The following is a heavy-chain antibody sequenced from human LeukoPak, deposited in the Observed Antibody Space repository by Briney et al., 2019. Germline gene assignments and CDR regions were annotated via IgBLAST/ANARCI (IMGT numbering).Heavy chain of an antibody. CDR3: ARDSGLLWFGELQAFDI. D-gene: IGHD3-10*01. CDR2: IYYSGST. V-gene: IGHV4-59*01. CDR1: GGSISSYY. J-gene: IGHJ3*02. Sequence: PSETLSLTXTVSGGSISSYYWSWIRQTPGKGLEWIGYIYYSGSTNYNPSLKSRVTISVDTSKNQFSLKLSSVTAADTAVYYCARDSGLLWFGELQAFDIWGQGTMVTVSS.